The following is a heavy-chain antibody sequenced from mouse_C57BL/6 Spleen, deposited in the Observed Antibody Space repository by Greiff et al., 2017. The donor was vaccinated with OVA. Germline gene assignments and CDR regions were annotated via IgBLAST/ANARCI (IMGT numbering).Heavy chain of an antibody. CDR3: ARGGAITTDAMDY. CDR2: IYPRSGNT. J-gene: IGHJ4*01. V-gene: IGHV1-81*01. D-gene: IGHD1-2*01. Sequence: VQGVESGAELARPGASVKLSCKASGYTFTSYGISWVKQRTGQGLEWIGEIYPRSGNTYYNEKFKGKATRTADKSSSTAYMELRSLTSEDSAVYFCARGGAITTDAMDYWGQGTSVTVSS. CDR1: GYTFTSYG.